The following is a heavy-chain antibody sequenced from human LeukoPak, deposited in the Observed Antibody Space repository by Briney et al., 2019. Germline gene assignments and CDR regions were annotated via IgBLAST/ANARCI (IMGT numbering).Heavy chain of an antibody. Sequence: GGPLRLSCAASGFTFSSYAMSWVRQAPGKGLEWVSAISGSGGSTYYADSVRGRFTISRDNSKNTLYLQMNSLRVEDTAFYYCARDLDDVGLDWYFDLWGRGTLVTVSS. D-gene: IGHD3-16*01. V-gene: IGHV3-23*01. CDR1: GFTFSSYA. CDR2: ISGSGGST. CDR3: ARDLDDVGLDWYFDL. J-gene: IGHJ2*01.